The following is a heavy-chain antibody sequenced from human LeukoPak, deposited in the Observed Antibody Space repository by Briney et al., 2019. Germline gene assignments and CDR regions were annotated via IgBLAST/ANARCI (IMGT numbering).Heavy chain of an antibody. D-gene: IGHD5-12*01. Sequence: GGSLRLSCAASGFTVSSNYMSWVRQAPGKGLEWVSVIYSGGSTYYADSVKGRFTISRDNSKNTMYLQMNSLRAEDTAVYYCARGIEDIRGYSGYEDYWGQGTLVTVSS. CDR1: GFTVSSNY. CDR2: IYSGGST. J-gene: IGHJ4*02. CDR3: ARGIEDIRGYSGYEDY. V-gene: IGHV3-53*01.